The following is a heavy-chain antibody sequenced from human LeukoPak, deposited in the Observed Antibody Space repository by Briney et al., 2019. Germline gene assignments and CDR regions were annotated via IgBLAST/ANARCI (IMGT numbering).Heavy chain of an antibody. D-gene: IGHD5-18*01. CDR3: VSPRGFSYGYFDY. V-gene: IGHV4-39*01. CDR2: IYYSKNT. Sequence: SETLSLTCTVSGGFISSRSAYWGWIRQPPGKGLEWIGSIYYSKNTYYNPSLKSRVTISADTSKNQSSLTLGSVSATDTAVYYCVSPRGFSYGYFDYWGQGTLVTVSS. CDR1: GGFISSRSAY. J-gene: IGHJ4*02.